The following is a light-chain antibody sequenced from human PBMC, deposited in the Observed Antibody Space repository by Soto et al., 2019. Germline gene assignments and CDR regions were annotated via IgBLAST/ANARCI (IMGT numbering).Light chain of an antibody. J-gene: IGKJ4*01. CDR3: QQYAASPLT. Sequence: EIVLTQSPGTLSLSPGERATLSCRASQSVGRNYLAWYQQKPGQAPRLLIYGASSRATGIPDRFSGSGSGTDFTLTISRLEPEDFAVYYCQQYAASPLTFGGGTKVEIQ. CDR2: GAS. V-gene: IGKV3-20*01. CDR1: QSVGRNY.